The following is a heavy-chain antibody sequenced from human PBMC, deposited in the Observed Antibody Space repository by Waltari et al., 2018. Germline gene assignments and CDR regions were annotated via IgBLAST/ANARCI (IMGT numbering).Heavy chain of an antibody. D-gene: IGHD2-21*01. J-gene: IGHJ4*02. CDR1: GFTFSDYA. CDR3: AKDLGGTDWSHYFDS. CDR2: VYIGGSTT. V-gene: IGHV3-23*03. Sequence: EVQLLESGGGLAQPGGSLRLSCAASGFTFSDYAMSGVRQAPGKGLEWVSVVYIGGSTTYYSDSVKGRFTISRDDSKNTMFLQMNSLRAEDTAIYYCAKDLGGTDWSHYFDSWGQGTLIAVSS.